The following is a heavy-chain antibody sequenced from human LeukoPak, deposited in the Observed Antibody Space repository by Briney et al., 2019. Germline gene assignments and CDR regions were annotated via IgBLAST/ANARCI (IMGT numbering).Heavy chain of an antibody. CDR2: ISDSSGTIT. CDR1: GFTFSRYG. D-gene: IGHD3-22*01. Sequence: GGSLRLSCAASGFTFSRYGMTWVRQAPGKGLEWASAISDSSGTITYYADSVKGRFTISRDNSKNTLYLQMNSLRAEDTAVYYCAKDSRVTMIVVVDYYYYYMDVWGKGTTVTVSS. J-gene: IGHJ6*03. V-gene: IGHV3-23*01. CDR3: AKDSRVTMIVVVDYYYYYMDV.